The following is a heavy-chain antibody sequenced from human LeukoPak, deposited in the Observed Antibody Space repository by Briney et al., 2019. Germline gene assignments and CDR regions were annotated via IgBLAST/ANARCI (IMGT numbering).Heavy chain of an antibody. V-gene: IGHV3-66*02. J-gene: IGHJ6*03. D-gene: IGHD2-2*01. CDR2: IYSGGST. CDR3: ARDRLECSSTSCYQAATGYYYYMDV. CDR1: GFTVSSNY. Sequence: GGSLRLSCAASGFTVSSNYMSWVRQAPGKGLEWVSVIYSGGSTYYADSVKGRFTISRDNSKNTLYLQMNSLRAEDTAVYYCARDRLECSSTSCYQAATGYYYYMDVWGKGTTVTVSS.